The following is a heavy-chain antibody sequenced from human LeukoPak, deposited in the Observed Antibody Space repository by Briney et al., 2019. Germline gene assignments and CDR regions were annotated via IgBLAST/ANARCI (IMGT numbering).Heavy chain of an antibody. CDR3: AKDLGWELPAEAY. CDR2: IYGSGVSI. CDR1: GFTFEKYV. Sequence: GGSLRLSCVASGFTFEKYVMSWVRQAPGKGLEWLATIYGSGVSISYADSVKGRFTISRDNSNNTLYLRMNSLRAEDTAMYFCAKDLGWELPAEAYWGQGILVTVSS. D-gene: IGHD1-26*01. V-gene: IGHV3-23*01. J-gene: IGHJ4*02.